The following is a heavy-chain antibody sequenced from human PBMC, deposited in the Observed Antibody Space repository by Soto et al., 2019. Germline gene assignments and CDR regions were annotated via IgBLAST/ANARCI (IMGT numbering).Heavy chain of an antibody. J-gene: IGHJ4*02. CDR3: ARHLIEVDWYFDY. CDR1: GGSISSSSYY. CDR2: IYYSGST. V-gene: IGHV4-39*01. D-gene: IGHD2-15*01. Sequence: SETLSLTCTVSGGSISSSSYYWGWIRQPPGKGLEWIGSIYYSGSTYYNPSLKSRVTISVDTSKNQFSLKLSSVTAADTAVYYCARHLIEVDWYFDYWGQGTLVTVSS.